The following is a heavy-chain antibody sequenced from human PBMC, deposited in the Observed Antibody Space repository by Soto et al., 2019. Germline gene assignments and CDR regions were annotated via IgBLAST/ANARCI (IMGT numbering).Heavy chain of an antibody. CDR3: ARGKRHDAGLYRSYPCDGLDV. Sequence: EVQLVESGGRLVRPGGSLRLSCVVSGFNFSNDTMNWVRQAPGKGLEWLSYISGTSKTIYYADSVGGQFTISRYNAKNSLYLQMNTLRADDTAVYYCARGKRHDAGLYRSYPCDGLDVWGQGTTVTVSS. J-gene: IGHJ6*02. V-gene: IGHV3-48*01. CDR2: ISGTSKTI. D-gene: IGHD3-16*01. CDR1: GFNFSNDT.